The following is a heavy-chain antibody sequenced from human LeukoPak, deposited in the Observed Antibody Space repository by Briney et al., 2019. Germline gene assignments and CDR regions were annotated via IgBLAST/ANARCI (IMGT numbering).Heavy chain of an antibody. CDR2: IYGGGEGT. CDR3: AKMAGMTRQVYYMDV. J-gene: IGHJ6*03. Sequence: GGSLRLSCAASGFTFSSYAMSWARQAPGKGQEWVSAIYGGGEGTYYADSVKGRFTVSRDNSKNTLYLQMDGLRAEDTAVYYCAKMAGMTRQVYYMDVWGKGATVTVSS. CDR1: GFTFSSYA. V-gene: IGHV3-23*01. D-gene: IGHD1-1*01.